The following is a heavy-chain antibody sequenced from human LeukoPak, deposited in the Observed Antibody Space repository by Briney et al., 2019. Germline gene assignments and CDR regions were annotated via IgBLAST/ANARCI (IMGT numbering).Heavy chain of an antibody. J-gene: IGHJ5*02. V-gene: IGHV4-31*03. CDR2: IYYSGGT. CDR3: ARGPKRSWFDP. CDR1: GGSISSGDYY. Sequence: SETLSLTCTVSGGSISSGDYYWSWIRQHPGKGLEWIGYIYYSGGTYYNPSLKSRVTISVDTSKNQFPLKLSSVTAADTAVYYCARGPKRSWFDPWGQGTLVTVSS.